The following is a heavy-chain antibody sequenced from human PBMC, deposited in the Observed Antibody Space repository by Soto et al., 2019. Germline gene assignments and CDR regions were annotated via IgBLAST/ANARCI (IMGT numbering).Heavy chain of an antibody. V-gene: IGHV1-8*01. J-gene: IGHJ6*02. CDR2: MNPNSGNT. CDR3: AVRGALYDFWSGFLYCGMDV. CDR1: GYTFTSYD. Sequence: ASVKVSCKASGYTFTSYDINWVRQATGQGLEWMGWMNPNSGNTGYAQKFQGRVTMTRNTSISTAYMELSSLRSEDTAVYYCAVRGALYDFWSGFLYCGMDVWGQGTTVTVSS. D-gene: IGHD3-3*01.